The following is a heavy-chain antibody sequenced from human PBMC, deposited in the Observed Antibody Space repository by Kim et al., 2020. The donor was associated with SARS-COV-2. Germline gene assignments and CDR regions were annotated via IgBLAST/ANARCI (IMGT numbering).Heavy chain of an antibody. CDR2: ISYDGSNK. V-gene: IGHV3-30*18. CDR3: AKDSEWGWGLWWVRGVIGYYYYGMDV. CDR1: GFTFSSYG. D-gene: IGHD3-10*01. J-gene: IGHJ6*02. Sequence: GGSLRLSCAASGFTFSSYGMHWVRQAPGKGLEWVAVISYDGSNKYYADSVKGRFTISRDNSKNTLYLQMNSLRAEDTAMYYCAKDSEWGWGLWWVRGVIGYYYYGMDVWGQGTTVTVSS.